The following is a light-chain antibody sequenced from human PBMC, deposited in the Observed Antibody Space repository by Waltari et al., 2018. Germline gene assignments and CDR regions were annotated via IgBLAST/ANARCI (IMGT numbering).Light chain of an antibody. CDR1: SLRKYY. J-gene: IGLJ2*01. CDR2: GNN. V-gene: IGLV3-19*01. CDR3: NSRDTSGYHKV. Sequence: SSELTQDPAVSVALGQTVRITCQGDSLRKYYASWYQQKPGQAAALIMYGNNKRHSENRERFSGCNSRNTASWTSAGGQAEDEADYYCNSRDTSGYHKVCGGGTKLTVL.